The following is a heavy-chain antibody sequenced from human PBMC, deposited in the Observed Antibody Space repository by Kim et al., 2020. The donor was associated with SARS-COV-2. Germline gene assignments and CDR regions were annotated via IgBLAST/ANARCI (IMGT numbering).Heavy chain of an antibody. D-gene: IGHD3-10*01. V-gene: IGHV3-23*01. CDR3: AKDLGTYMDYYGSGLLDY. J-gene: IGHJ4*02. Sequence: GGSLRLSCAASGFTFSSYAMSWVRQAPGKGLEWVSAISGSGGSTYYADSVKGRFTISRDNSKNTLYLQMNSLRAEDTAVYYCAKDLGTYMDYYGSGLLDYWGQGTLVTISS. CDR2: ISGSGGST. CDR1: GFTFSSYA.